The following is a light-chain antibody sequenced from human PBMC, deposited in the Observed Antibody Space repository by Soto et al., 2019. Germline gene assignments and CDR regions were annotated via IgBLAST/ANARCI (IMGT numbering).Light chain of an antibody. CDR2: DVN. J-gene: IGLJ2*01. V-gene: IGLV2-14*03. CDR1: RSAIGAYNF. Sequence: QSVLTQPAPASGSPGQSITISCPGTRSAIGAYNFVSWYQQHPGEVPKLILYDVNVRPSGVSNRFSGSKSGNTASLTISGLQAEDEADYYCTSWTTSTTMIFGGGTKVTVL. CDR3: TSWTTSTTMI.